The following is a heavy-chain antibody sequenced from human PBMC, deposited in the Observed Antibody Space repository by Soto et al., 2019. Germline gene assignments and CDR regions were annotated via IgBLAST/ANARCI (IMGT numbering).Heavy chain of an antibody. CDR3: ASGKAWEVLLDY. V-gene: IGHV4-31*03. Sequence: LSLTCTVSGASINSGGYYWSWIRQLPGKGLEWIGYIYFSGSTYYNPSLESRVTISRDTSQNQFSLQLSSVTAADTAVYYCASGKAWEVLLDYWGQVTLVTVSS. D-gene: IGHD1-26*01. CDR1: GASINSGGYY. J-gene: IGHJ4*02. CDR2: IYFSGST.